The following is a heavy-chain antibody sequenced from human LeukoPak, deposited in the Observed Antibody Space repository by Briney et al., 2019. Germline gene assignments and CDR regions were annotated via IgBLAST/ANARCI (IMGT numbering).Heavy chain of an antibody. CDR3: SKGGFRFDY. D-gene: IGHD3-16*01. V-gene: IGHV3-33*06. CDR1: GFTFSSYG. Sequence: PGRSLRLSCAASGFTFSSYGMHWVRQAPGKGLEWVAVIWYDGSNKYYADSVKGRFTISRDNSKNTLYLQMNSLRAEDTAVYYCSKGGFRFDYWGQGTLVTVSS. CDR2: IWYDGSNK. J-gene: IGHJ4*02.